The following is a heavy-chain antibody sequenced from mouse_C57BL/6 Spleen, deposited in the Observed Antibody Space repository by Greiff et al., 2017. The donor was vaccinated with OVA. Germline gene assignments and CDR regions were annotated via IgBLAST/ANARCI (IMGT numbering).Heavy chain of an antibody. Sequence: EVKLMESGEGLVKPGGSLTLSCAASGFTFSSYAMSWVRQTPEKRLEWVAYISSGGDYIYYADTVKGRFTISRDNARNTLYLQMSSLKSEDTAMYYCTRGEDWDGAWFAYWGQGTLVTVSA. CDR3: TRGEDWDGAWFAY. D-gene: IGHD4-1*01. J-gene: IGHJ3*01. CDR2: ISSGGDYI. CDR1: GFTFSSYA. V-gene: IGHV5-9-1*02.